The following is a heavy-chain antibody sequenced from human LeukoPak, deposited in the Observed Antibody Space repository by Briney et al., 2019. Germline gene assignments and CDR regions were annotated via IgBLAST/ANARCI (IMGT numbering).Heavy chain of an antibody. D-gene: IGHD6-13*01. CDR3: ARSRRYSSRPTHFDY. CDR2: ISYDGSNK. V-gene: IGHV3-30-3*01. Sequence: GGSLRLSCAASGFTFSSYAMHWVRQAPGKGLEWVAVISYDGSNKYYADSVKGRFTISRDNSKNTLYLQMNSLRAEDTAVYYCARSRRYSSRPTHFDYWGQGTLVTVSS. J-gene: IGHJ4*02. CDR1: GFTFSSYA.